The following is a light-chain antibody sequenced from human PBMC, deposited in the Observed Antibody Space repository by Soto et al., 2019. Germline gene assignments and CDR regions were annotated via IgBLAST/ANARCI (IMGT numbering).Light chain of an antibody. CDR1: QSISNS. CDR2: EAS. J-gene: IGKJ1*01. Sequence: DIQMTQSPSTLSASVGDRVTITCRASQSISNSLAWYQQKPGKAPKLLIYEASSLKSGVPSRFSGSGSGTEYTLTISSLQPADSATYYCQQYNGYWTFGQGTKVEIK. CDR3: QQYNGYWT. V-gene: IGKV1-5*03.